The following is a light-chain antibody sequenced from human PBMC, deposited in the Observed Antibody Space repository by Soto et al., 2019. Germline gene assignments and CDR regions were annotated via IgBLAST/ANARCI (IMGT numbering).Light chain of an antibody. CDR2: GAS. J-gene: IGKJ5*01. CDR1: QSFNSIY. V-gene: IGKV3D-20*02. Sequence: EIVLTQSPGTLSLSPGERATLSCRASQSFNSIYLAWYQQKPGQAPRLLIYGASSRATGIPDRFSGSGSGTDFTLTISRLEPEDFAVYYCQQRSNWPPSITFGQGTRLEI. CDR3: QQRSNWPPSIT.